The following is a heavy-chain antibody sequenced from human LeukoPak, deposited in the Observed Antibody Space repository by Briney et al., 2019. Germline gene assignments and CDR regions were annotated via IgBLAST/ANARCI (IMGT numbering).Heavy chain of an antibody. CDR1: GFTFDDYT. Sequence: PGGSLRLSCAAFGFTFDDYTMHWVRQAPGKGLESVSFISWDGGSTYYADSVKGRFTISRDNSKNSLYLQMNSLRTEDTALYYCAKDITTLPYGSGSYYNVFHYYYGMDVWGQGTTVTVSS. J-gene: IGHJ6*02. CDR2: ISWDGGST. D-gene: IGHD3-10*01. V-gene: IGHV3-43*01. CDR3: AKDITTLPYGSGSYYNVFHYYYGMDV.